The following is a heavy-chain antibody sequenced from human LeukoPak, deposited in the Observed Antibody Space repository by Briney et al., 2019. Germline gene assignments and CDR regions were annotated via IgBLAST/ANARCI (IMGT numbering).Heavy chain of an antibody. D-gene: IGHD3-10*01. V-gene: IGHV3-23*01. Sequence: GGSLRLSCAASGFTFTNYAMTWVRQAPGKGLEWVSTLSGTGGSTYYADSVKGRFTISRDNSKNTLYLQMNSLRAEDTAVYYCAKDLIFGGDYWGQGTLVTVSS. CDR1: GFTFTNYA. CDR2: LSGTGGST. J-gene: IGHJ4*02. CDR3: AKDLIFGGDY.